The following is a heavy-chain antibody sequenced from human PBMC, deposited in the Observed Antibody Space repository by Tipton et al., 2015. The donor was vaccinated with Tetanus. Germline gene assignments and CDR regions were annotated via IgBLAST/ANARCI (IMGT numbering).Heavy chain of an antibody. V-gene: IGHV4-59*13. CDR2: VSHTGST. Sequence: PRLVKPSETLSLTCTVSRGSISNYYWSWIRQPPGKGLEWIGYVSHTGSTNSNPSLKGRITISIDTSKNQFSLELTSVIAADTAVYYCARGVRYSGSSFHWFDAWGQGTLVTVSS. CDR1: RGSISNYY. CDR3: ARGVRYSGSSFHWFDA. J-gene: IGHJ5*02. D-gene: IGHD6-6*01.